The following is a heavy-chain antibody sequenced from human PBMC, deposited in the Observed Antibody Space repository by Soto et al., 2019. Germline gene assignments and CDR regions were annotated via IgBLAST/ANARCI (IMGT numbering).Heavy chain of an antibody. J-gene: IGHJ4*02. Sequence: PGGSLRLSCAASGFIFRSYGMYWIRQAPGKGLEWVAIISYDGSTEYYADSVKGRCTISRDNSKNTLSLQMNTLTTVDTAVYFWAKTFSPLSPDSYFGYWRQGDLVTVSS. V-gene: IGHV3-30*18. CDR3: AKTFSPLSPDSYFGY. D-gene: IGHD3-3*02. CDR2: ISYDGSTE. CDR1: GFIFRSYG.